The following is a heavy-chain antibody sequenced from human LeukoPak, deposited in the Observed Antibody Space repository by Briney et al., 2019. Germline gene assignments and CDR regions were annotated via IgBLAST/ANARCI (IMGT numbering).Heavy chain of an antibody. D-gene: IGHD3-3*01. CDR1: GFTFSSYW. CDR2: IKQDGSEK. Sequence: GGSLRLSCAASGFTFSSYWMSWVRQAPGKGLEWVANIKQDGSEKYYVDSVKGRFTISRDNAKNSLYLQMNSLRAEDTAVYYCARDPYRSIMIFGVAEYYFDYWGQGTLVTVSS. J-gene: IGHJ4*02. CDR3: ARDPYRSIMIFGVAEYYFDY. V-gene: IGHV3-7*01.